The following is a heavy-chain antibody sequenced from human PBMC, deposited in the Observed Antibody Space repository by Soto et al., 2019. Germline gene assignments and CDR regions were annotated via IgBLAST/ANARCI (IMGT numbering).Heavy chain of an antibody. D-gene: IGHD3-3*01. Sequence: GSLRLSCAASGFTFSSYGMHWVRQAPGKGLEWVAVIWYDGSNKYYADSVKGRFTISRDNSKNTLYLQMNSLRAEDTAVYYCARARYDFWSGYSSTPDYYYYYGMDVWGQGTTVTVSS. CDR3: ARARYDFWSGYSSTPDYYYYYGMDV. CDR1: GFTFSSYG. J-gene: IGHJ6*02. CDR2: IWYDGSNK. V-gene: IGHV3-33*01.